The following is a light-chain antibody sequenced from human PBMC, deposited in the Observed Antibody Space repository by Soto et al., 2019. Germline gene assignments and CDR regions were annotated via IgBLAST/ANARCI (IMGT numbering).Light chain of an antibody. CDR1: QSVSSN. CDR3: QQYNKWPPVT. V-gene: IGKV3-15*01. Sequence: EIVMTQSPATLSVSPGERVTLSCRASQSVSSNLAWYQQKSGQAPRLLIYGASTRATGIPARFSGSGSGTEFTLTISSRQSEDFAIYYCQQYNKWPPVTFGQGTRLEIK. J-gene: IGKJ5*01. CDR2: GAS.